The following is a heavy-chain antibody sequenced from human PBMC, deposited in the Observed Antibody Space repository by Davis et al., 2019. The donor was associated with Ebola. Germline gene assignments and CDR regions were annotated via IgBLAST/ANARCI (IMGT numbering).Heavy chain of an antibody. J-gene: IGHJ4*02. CDR1: GGSVSSGSYY. Sequence: SETLSLTCTVSGGSVSSGSYYWSWIRQPPGKGLEWIGYIYYSGSTNYNPSLKSRVTISVDTSKNQFSLKLSSVTAADTAVYYCARDSFITPFDYWGQGTLVTVSS. CDR2: IYYSGST. D-gene: IGHD3-22*01. V-gene: IGHV4-61*01. CDR3: ARDSFITPFDY.